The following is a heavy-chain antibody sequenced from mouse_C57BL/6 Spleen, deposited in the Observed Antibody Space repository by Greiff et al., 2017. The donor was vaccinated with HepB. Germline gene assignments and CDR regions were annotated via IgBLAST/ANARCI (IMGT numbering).Heavy chain of an antibody. D-gene: IGHD4-1*01. Sequence: EVKLVESGGGLVKPGGSLKLSCAASGFTFSSYAMSWVRQTPEKRLEWVATISDGGSYTYYPDNVKGRVTISRDNAENNLYLQMSHLKSEDTAMYDCARDQGGTEAWIAYWGQGTLVTVSA. V-gene: IGHV5-4*01. CDR3: ARDQGGTEAWIAY. CDR1: GFTFSSYA. CDR2: ISDGGSYT. J-gene: IGHJ3*01.